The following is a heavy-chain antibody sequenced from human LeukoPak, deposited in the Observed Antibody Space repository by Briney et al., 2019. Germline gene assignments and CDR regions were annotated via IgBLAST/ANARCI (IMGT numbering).Heavy chain of an antibody. Sequence: GGSLRLSCAASGFTFSSYAMHWVRQAPGKGLEWVAVISYDGSNKYYADSVKGRFTISRDNSKNTLYLQMNSLRAEDTAVYYCARSSGSGSYPPYYFDYWGQGTLVTVSS. D-gene: IGHD3-10*01. J-gene: IGHJ4*02. CDR3: ARSSGSGSYPPYYFDY. CDR2: ISYDGSNK. V-gene: IGHV3-30*04. CDR1: GFTFSSYA.